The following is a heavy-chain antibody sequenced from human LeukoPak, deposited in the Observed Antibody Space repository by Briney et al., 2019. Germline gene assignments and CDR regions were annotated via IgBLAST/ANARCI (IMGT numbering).Heavy chain of an antibody. J-gene: IGHJ4*02. Sequence: GGSLRLSCAASGFTFSSYAMTWVRQAPGKGLEWVSRITGSDGTTNYTDSVKGRFTISRDNSKNTLYLQMNSLRAEDTAVYYCARVFRYAQGFPFDYWGQGTLVTVSS. V-gene: IGHV3-23*01. CDR3: ARVFRYAQGFPFDY. CDR1: GFTFSSYA. D-gene: IGHD2-2*01. CDR2: ITGSDGTT.